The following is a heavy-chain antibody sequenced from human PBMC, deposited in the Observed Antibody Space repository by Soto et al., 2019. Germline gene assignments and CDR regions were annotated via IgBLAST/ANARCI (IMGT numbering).Heavy chain of an antibody. CDR3: ARSTGYGDSYFDY. Sequence: SETLCLSCDVEGGSCGGYDGNWIRQPPGKGLEWIGYIYYSGSTNYNPSLKSRVTISGDTSKNDFSLKLTSVTAADTAVYYCARSTGYGDSYFDYWGRGTLVTVSS. CDR2: IYYSGST. CDR1: GGSCGGYD. V-gene: IGHV4-59*01. D-gene: IGHD4-17*01. J-gene: IGHJ4*02.